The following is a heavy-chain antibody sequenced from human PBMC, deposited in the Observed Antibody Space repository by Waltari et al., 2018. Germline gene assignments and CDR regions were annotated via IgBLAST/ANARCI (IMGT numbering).Heavy chain of an antibody. CDR1: GFTFSSYA. Sequence: QVQLVESGGGVVQPGRSLRLSCAASGFTFSSYAMHWVRQAPGKGLGWVAVISYDGSNKYYADSGKCRLTISRDNSKNTLYLQMNSLKTEDTAVYYCTTFPGYCSGGSCYPVPYYYYGMDVWGQGTTVTVSS. J-gene: IGHJ6*02. D-gene: IGHD2-15*01. CDR3: TTFPGYCSGGSCYPVPYYYYGMDV. CDR2: ISYDGSNK. V-gene: IGHV3-30*07.